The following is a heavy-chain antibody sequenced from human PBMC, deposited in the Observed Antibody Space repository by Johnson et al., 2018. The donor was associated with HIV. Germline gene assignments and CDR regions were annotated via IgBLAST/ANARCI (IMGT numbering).Heavy chain of an antibody. Sequence: QVQLVESGGGVVQPGRSLRLSCAASGFTFSSYGMHWVRQAPGKGLEWVAVISYDGSNKYYADSVKGRFTISRDNSKNTLYLQMNSLRAEDTAVYYCARDDSSGWYGLGAFDIWGQGTMVTVSS. CDR1: GFTFSSYG. V-gene: IGHV3-30*03. CDR2: ISYDGSNK. D-gene: IGHD6-19*01. CDR3: ARDDSSGWYGLGAFDI. J-gene: IGHJ3*02.